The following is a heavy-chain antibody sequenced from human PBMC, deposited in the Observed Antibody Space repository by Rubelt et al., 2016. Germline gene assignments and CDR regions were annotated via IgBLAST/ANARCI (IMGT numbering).Heavy chain of an antibody. CDR3: ARPIDRGGGNGFGY. CDR2: ISAYNGNT. D-gene: IGHD3-16*01. V-gene: IGHV1-18*01. J-gene: IGHJ4*02. Sequence: LEWMGWISAYNGNTNYAQKLQGRVTMTTDTSTSTAYMELRSLRSDDTAVYYCARPIDRGGGNGFGYWGQGTLVTVSS.